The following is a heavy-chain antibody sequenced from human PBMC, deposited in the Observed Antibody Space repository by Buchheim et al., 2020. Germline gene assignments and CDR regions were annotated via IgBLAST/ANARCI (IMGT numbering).Heavy chain of an antibody. J-gene: IGHJ4*02. D-gene: IGHD3-22*01. CDR3: AKQAGYDSSGYYYVWFDY. Sequence: EVQLLESGGGLVQPGGSLRLSCAASGFTFSSYAMSWVRQAPGKGLEWVSAISSSGGSTYYADSVKGRFTISRDNSKNTLYLQMNSLRAEDTAVYYCAKQAGYDSSGYYYVWFDYWGQGTL. V-gene: IGHV3-23*01. CDR2: ISSSGGST. CDR1: GFTFSSYA.